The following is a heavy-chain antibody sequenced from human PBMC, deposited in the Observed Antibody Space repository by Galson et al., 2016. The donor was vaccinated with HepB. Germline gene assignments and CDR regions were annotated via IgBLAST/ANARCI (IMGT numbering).Heavy chain of an antibody. Sequence: SVKVSCKASGGSFSNSAFSWVRQAPGQGLEWMGGIIPLYGTPNYAQNFQGRVTITADESTGSTYMEVHSLTSEDTAIYYCASGNAPYSWTYFFGWFFWGQGTLVTVS. V-gene: IGHV1-69*13. CDR1: GGSFSNSA. J-gene: IGHJ4*02. CDR3: ASGNAPYSWTYFFGWFF. CDR2: IIPLYGTP. D-gene: IGHD3-3*01.